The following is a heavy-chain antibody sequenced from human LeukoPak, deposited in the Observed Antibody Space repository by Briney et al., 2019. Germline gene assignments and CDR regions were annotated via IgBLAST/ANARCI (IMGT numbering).Heavy chain of an antibody. Sequence: GGSLRLSCAASGFTVITSDMTWVRQAPGKGLEWVSVLYSDGNTKYADSVQGRFTISRDNSKNTLYLEMNSLSPDDTAVYYCARGVEPLAANTLAYWGQGTLVTVSS. CDR3: ARGVEPLAANTLAY. CDR1: GFTVITSD. V-gene: IGHV3-53*01. J-gene: IGHJ4*02. D-gene: IGHD1-14*01. CDR2: LYSDGNT.